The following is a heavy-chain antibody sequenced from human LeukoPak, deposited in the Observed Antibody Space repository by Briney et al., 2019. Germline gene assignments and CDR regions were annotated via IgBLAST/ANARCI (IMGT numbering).Heavy chain of an antibody. J-gene: IGHJ6*03. CDR3: ARESGGNSYYYYMDV. CDR1: GGTFSSYA. CDR2: IIPIFGTA. Sequence: GASVKVSCKASGGTFSSYAISWVRQAPGQGLEWMGGIIPIFGTANYAQKFQGRVTITTDESTSTAHMELSSLRSEDTAVYYCARESGGNSYYYYMDVWGKGTTVTVSS. V-gene: IGHV1-69*05. D-gene: IGHD4-23*01.